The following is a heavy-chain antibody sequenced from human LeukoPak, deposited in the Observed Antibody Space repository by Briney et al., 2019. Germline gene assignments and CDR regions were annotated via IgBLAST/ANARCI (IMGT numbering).Heavy chain of an antibody. J-gene: IGHJ4*02. V-gene: IGHV1-18*01. CDR3: AREVGRGFDY. CDR2: IGAYNSNT. Sequence: GASVKVSCKASGYTFTSYGINWVRQAPGHGLEWMGWIGAYNSNTHYAQKLQGRVTMTTDTSTSTAYMEVRSLRSDDTAVYYCAREVGRGFDYWGQGTLVTVSS. D-gene: IGHD1-26*01. CDR1: GYTFTSYG.